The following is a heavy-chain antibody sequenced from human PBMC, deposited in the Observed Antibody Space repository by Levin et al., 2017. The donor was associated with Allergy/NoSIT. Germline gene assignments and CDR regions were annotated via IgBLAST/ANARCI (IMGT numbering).Heavy chain of an antibody. J-gene: IGHJ4*02. CDR3: ARSESGYCSGGSCYGVDY. D-gene: IGHD2-15*01. V-gene: IGHV3-30*04. Sequence: PGGSLRLSCAASGFTFSSYAMHWVRQAPGKGLEWVAVISYDGNNKYYADSVKGRFTISRDNSKNTLNLQMNSLRVEDTAVYYCARSESGYCSGGSCYGVDYWGQGTLVTVSS. CDR1: GFTFSSYA. CDR2: ISYDGNNK.